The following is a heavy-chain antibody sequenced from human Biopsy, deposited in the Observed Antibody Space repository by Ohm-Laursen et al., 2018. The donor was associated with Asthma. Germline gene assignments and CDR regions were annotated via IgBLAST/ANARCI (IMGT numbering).Heavy chain of an antibody. J-gene: IGHJ3*02. CDR2: VSSDGHNK. CDR3: ARQSGQDYGDSSGFDI. Sequence: LSLTCSASGFVFSQCGMHWVRQGPGKGLEWVALVSSDGHNKYYEDSVKGRFTISRDNSRNRLYLQINRLTVEDSAVYFCARQSGQDYGDSSGFDIWGQGTKVAVSS. D-gene: IGHD3-22*01. V-gene: IGHV3-30*03. CDR1: GFVFSQCG.